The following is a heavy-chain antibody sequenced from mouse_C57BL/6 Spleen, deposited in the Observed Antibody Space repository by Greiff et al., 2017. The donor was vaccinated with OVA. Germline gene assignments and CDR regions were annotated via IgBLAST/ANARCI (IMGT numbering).Heavy chain of an antibody. CDR1: GYTFTSYG. D-gene: IGHD2-4*01. V-gene: IGHV1-81*01. Sequence: QVHVKQSGAELARPGASVKLSCKASGYTFTSYGISWVKQRTGQGLEWIGEIYPRSGNTYYNEKFKGKATLTADKSSSTAYMELRSLTSEDSAVYFCARERDYGDVYAMDYWGQGTSVTVSS. CDR2: IYPRSGNT. J-gene: IGHJ4*01. CDR3: ARERDYGDVYAMDY.